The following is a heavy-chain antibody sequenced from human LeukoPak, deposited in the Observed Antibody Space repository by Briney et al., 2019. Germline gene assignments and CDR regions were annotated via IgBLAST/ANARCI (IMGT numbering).Heavy chain of an antibody. CDR1: GFTFSSYG. CDR2: IRYDGSNK. J-gene: IGHJ4*02. CDR3: AKRNKNFWSGYPDY. D-gene: IGHD3-3*01. Sequence: GGSLRLSCGASGFTFSSYGMHWVRQAPGKGLEWVAFIRYDGSNKYYADSVKGRFTISRDNSKNTLYLQMNSLRAEDTAVYYCAKRNKNFWSGYPDYWGQGTLVTVSS. V-gene: IGHV3-30*02.